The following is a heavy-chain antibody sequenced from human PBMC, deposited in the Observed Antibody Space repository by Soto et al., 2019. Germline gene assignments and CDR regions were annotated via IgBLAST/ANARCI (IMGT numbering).Heavy chain of an antibody. D-gene: IGHD1-20*01. V-gene: IGHV1-69*13. CDR1: GGTFSNYA. CDR2: IIPIFATT. J-gene: IGHJ5*02. CDR3: ARDNPYINSVCNWFDP. Sequence: ASVKVSCKASGGTFSNYAITWVRQAPGQGLEWMGGIIPIFATTNYAQKFQGRVTITADEATSTAFMELSSLRSEDTAVYYCARDNPYINSVCNWFDPWGQGTLVTVSS.